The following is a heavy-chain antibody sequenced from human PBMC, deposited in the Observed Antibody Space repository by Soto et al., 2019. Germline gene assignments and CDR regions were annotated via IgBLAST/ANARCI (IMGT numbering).Heavy chain of an antibody. V-gene: IGHV4-59*01. CDR3: ARGLYSYGYFPWFDP. CDR1: GGSISSYY. CDR2: IYYSGST. D-gene: IGHD5-18*01. J-gene: IGHJ5*02. Sequence: PSETLSLTCTVSGGSISSYYWSWIRQPPGKGLEWIGYIYYSGSTNYNPSLKSRVTISVDTSKNQFSLKLSSVTAADTAVYYCARGLYSYGYFPWFDPWGQGTLVTVSS.